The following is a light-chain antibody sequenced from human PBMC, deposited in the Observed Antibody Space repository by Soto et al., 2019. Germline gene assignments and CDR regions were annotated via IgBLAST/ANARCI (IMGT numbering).Light chain of an antibody. CDR1: QSVSSSY. CDR3: QQYGRSPGT. CDR2: GAS. J-gene: IGKJ2*02. Sequence: EIVLTQSPGTLSLSPGERATLSCRASQSVSSSYLAWYQQKPGQAPRLLIYGASSRATGIPDRFSGSGSGTDFTLTISRQEHDDFAVYYCQQYGRSPGTFGQGTKLEIK. V-gene: IGKV3-20*01.